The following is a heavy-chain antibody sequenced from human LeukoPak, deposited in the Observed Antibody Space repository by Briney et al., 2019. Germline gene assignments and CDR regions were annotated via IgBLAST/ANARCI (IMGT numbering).Heavy chain of an antibody. Sequence: GGSLRLSCAASGFTFSSYAMSWVRQAPGKGLEWVSAISGSGGSTYYADSVKGRFTISRDNSKTTLYLQMNSLRAEDTAVYYCAKVDFEGATWGGLFDYWGQGTLVTVSS. J-gene: IGHJ4*02. D-gene: IGHD1-26*01. V-gene: IGHV3-23*01. CDR1: GFTFSSYA. CDR3: AKVDFEGATWGGLFDY. CDR2: ISGSGGST.